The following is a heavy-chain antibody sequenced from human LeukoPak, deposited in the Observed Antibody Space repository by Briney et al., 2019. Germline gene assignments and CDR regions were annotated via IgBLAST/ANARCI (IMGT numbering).Heavy chain of an antibody. V-gene: IGHV4-30-4*01. J-gene: IGHJ5*02. CDR2: IYSSRST. D-gene: IGHD1-26*01. CDR1: GASISSGGYY. CDR3: ARHMQRGSYYWFDP. Sequence: SQTLSLTCTVSGASISSGGYYWNWIRQPPGKGLEWIGYIYSSRSTSYSPSLKSRLTISVDTSKNQFSLKLSSVTAADTAVYYCARHMQRGSYYWFDPWGQGTLVTVSS.